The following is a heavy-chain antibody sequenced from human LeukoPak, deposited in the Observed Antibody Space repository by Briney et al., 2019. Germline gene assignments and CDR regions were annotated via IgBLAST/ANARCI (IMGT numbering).Heavy chain of an antibody. CDR1: GGSFSGYY. V-gene: IGHV4-34*01. Sequence: PSETLSLTCAVFGGSFSGYYWSWIRQPPGKGLGWIGEITHSGSTNYNPSLKSRVTISVDTSKNQFSLKLSSVTAAGTAVYYCARDRTTYSSGWYLRLDYWGQGTLVTVTS. CDR3: ARDRTTYSSGWYLRLDY. J-gene: IGHJ4*02. CDR2: ITHSGST. D-gene: IGHD6-19*01.